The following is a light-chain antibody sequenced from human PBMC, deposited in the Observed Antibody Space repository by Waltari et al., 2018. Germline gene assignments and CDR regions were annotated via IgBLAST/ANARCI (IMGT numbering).Light chain of an antibody. CDR3: AAWDDSLSGVI. V-gene: IGLV1-47*01. J-gene: IGLJ2*01. CDR1: SPNLGPYY. Sequence: QSVLTQPPSASGTPGPRVPPSCSGSSPNLGPYYVYWYQLPPGTAPKLLINQNGPRPSGVPDLFSASKSGTSASLAISGLRSEDEADYYCAAWDDSLSGVIFGGGTKLTVL. CDR2: QNG.